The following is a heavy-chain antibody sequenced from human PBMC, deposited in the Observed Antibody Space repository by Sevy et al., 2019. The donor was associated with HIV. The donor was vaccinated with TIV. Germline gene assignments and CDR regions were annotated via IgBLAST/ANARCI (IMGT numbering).Heavy chain of an antibody. J-gene: IGHJ4*02. D-gene: IGHD6-13*01. V-gene: IGHV1-18*01. CDR2: ISADNDNT. Sequence: ASVKVSCKASGYIFTSYVINWVRQAPGQGLEWMGWISADNDNTNYAQKLQGRVTMTTDTSTSSAYMELRSLRSDDTAVYYGAREEGIAAGGSFDYWGQGTLVTVSS. CDR3: AREEGIAAGGSFDY. CDR1: GYIFTSYV.